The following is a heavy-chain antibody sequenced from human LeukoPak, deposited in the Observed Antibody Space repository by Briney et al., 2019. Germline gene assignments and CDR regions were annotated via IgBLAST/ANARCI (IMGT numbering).Heavy chain of an antibody. J-gene: IGHJ1*01. CDR1: GFTFSDYY. CDR3: AKDDDWGRYKH. D-gene: IGHD3-16*01. V-gene: IGHV3-23*01. CDR2: ISPSGDIT. Sequence: GGSLRLSCAASGFTFSDYYMSWIRQAPGKGLEWVSGISPSGDITYYTDSVRGRFTISRDNFKNTLSLQVNSLRAEDTAMYYCAKDDDWGRYKHWGQGTLVTVSS.